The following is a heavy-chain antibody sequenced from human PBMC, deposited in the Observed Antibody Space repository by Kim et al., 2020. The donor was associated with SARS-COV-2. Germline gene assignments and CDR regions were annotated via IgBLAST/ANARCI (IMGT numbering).Heavy chain of an antibody. CDR3: ARGKEVRDSYYYYGMDV. Sequence: GGSLRLSCAASGFTVSSNYMSWVRQAPGKGLEWVSVIYSGGSTYYADSVKGRFTISRDNSKNTLYLQMNSLRAEDTAVYYCARGKEVRDSYYYYGMDVWGQGTTVTVSS. CDR1: GFTVSSNY. D-gene: IGHD3-10*01. V-gene: IGHV3-66*01. CDR2: IYSGGST. J-gene: IGHJ6*02.